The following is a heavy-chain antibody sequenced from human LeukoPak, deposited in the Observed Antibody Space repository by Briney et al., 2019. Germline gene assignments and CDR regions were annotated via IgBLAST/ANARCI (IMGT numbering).Heavy chain of an antibody. V-gene: IGHV1-69*05. CDR1: GGTFSSYA. Sequence: WASVKVSCKASGGTFSSYAISWVRQAPGQGLEWMGGIIPIFGTANYAQKFQGRVTITTDESTSTAYMELSSLRSEDTAVYHCARDQAKYCSSTSCSAFDPWGQGTLVTVSS. D-gene: IGHD2-2*01. CDR2: IIPIFGTA. CDR3: ARDQAKYCSSTSCSAFDP. J-gene: IGHJ5*02.